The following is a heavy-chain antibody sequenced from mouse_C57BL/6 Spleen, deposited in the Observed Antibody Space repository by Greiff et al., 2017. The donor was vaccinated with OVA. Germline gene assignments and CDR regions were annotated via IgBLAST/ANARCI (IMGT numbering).Heavy chain of an antibody. J-gene: IGHJ3*01. CDR2: INPSTGGT. Sequence: EVKLQESGPELVKPGASVKISCKASGYSFTGYYMNWVKQSPEKSLEWIGEINPSTGGTTYNQKFKAKATLTVDKSSSTAYMQLKSLTSEDSAVYYCARFDYWGQGTLVTVSA. V-gene: IGHV1-42*01. CDR1: GYSFTGYY. CDR3: ARFDY.